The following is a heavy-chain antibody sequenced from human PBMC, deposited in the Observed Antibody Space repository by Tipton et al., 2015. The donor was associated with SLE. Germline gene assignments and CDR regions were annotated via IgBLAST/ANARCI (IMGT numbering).Heavy chain of an antibody. Sequence: TLSLTCTVSGGSISSSSYYWGWVRQPPGKGLEWIGSIYYSGSTYYNPSLKSRVTISVDTSRNQFSLKLNSVTAADTAVYYCARLPTGFPNWFDPWGQGTLVTVSS. J-gene: IGHJ5*02. D-gene: IGHD4-17*01. CDR1: GGSISSSSYY. CDR3: ARLPTGFPNWFDP. V-gene: IGHV4-39*01. CDR2: IYYSGST.